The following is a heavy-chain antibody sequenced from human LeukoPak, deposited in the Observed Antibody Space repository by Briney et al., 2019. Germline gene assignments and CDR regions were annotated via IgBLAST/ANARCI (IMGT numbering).Heavy chain of an antibody. CDR1: GFTFSDYY. CDR3: VRAPAEVDY. J-gene: IGHJ4*02. D-gene: IGHD6-13*01. V-gene: IGHV3-11*01. CDR2: ITSSGSTI. Sequence: GGSLRLSCAASGFTFSDYYMGWIRQAPGKGLEWVAFITSSGSTIYYADSVKGRLNISRDNAKKSQYLQMDSLRVEDTAVYYCVRAPAEVDYWGPGTLVTVSS.